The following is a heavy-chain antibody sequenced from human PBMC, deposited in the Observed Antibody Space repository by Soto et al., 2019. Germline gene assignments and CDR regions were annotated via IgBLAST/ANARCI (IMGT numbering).Heavy chain of an antibody. Sequence: QVQLVQSGAEVKKPGSSVTVSCKASGGTFGNSAISWVRQAPGQGLEWMGVFIPIFPTPAYAQTFQGRVTITADESTSTAYMDLTSLISEDTAVYYCARDKNRQQLGGTYYYGIDVWGQGTTVTFSS. CDR3: ARDKNRQQLGGTYYYGIDV. CDR1: GGTFGNSA. D-gene: IGHD3-3*02. J-gene: IGHJ6*02. CDR2: FIPIFPTP. V-gene: IGHV1-69*12.